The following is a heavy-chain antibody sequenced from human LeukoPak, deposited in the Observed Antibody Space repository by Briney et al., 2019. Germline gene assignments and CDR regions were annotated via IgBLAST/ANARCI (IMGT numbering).Heavy chain of an antibody. Sequence: SETLSLTCTVSGGSISSYYWSWIRQPPGKGLEWIGYIYYGGSTNYNPSLKSRVTISVDTSKNQFSLKLSSVTAADTAVYYCARVGVVPAAPSIYYYYYMDVWGKGTTVTVSS. CDR2: IYYGGST. V-gene: IGHV4-59*01. J-gene: IGHJ6*03. D-gene: IGHD2-2*01. CDR3: ARVGVVPAAPSIYYYYYMDV. CDR1: GGSISSYY.